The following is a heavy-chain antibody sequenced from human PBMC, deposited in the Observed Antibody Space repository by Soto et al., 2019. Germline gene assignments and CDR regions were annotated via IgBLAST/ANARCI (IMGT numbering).Heavy chain of an antibody. J-gene: IGHJ6*02. CDR2: MSPTGGNT. D-gene: IGHD3-16*02. Sequence: QVQLVRSGAEVKKPGASVKVSCKVSGHTFTNYNINWVRQASGQGLEWMGWMSPTGGNTGYAQNFQGRVTMTWNTRTSTAYMELSSARYEDTAVYICARNKKYTIWGSFRDRGNYSGLDVWGQGTTVTVSS. CDR1: GHTFTNYN. V-gene: IGHV1-8*01. CDR3: ARNKKYTIWGSFRDRGNYSGLDV.